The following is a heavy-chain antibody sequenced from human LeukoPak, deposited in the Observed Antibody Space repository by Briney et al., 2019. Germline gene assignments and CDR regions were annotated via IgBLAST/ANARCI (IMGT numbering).Heavy chain of an antibody. CDR2: IYYSGST. D-gene: IGHD1/OR15-1a*01. J-gene: IGHJ6*03. Sequence: SETLSLTCTVSGGSISSYYWSWIRQPPGKGLEWIGYIYYSGSTNYNPSLKSRVTISVDTSKNQFSLKLSSVTAADTAVYYCARDMHYLATPTTYYYHYMDVWGKGTTVTVSS. CDR1: GGSISSYY. CDR3: ARDMHYLATPTTYYYHYMDV. V-gene: IGHV4-59*01.